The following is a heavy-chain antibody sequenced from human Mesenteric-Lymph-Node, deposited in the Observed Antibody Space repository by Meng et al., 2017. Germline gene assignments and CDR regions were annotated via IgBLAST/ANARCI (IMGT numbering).Heavy chain of an antibody. D-gene: IGHD3-10*01. CDR3: ARDRGSYYGTGTYHFDF. J-gene: IGHJ4*02. Sequence: ASVKVSCKTSGYNFDIFYIHWVRQAPGQRLEWMGWINPNNGGTNSAQGFQGRVTMTRDSSITTAYMELSSLGSADTAVYFCARDRGSYYGTGTYHFDFWGQGTLVTVSS. V-gene: IGHV1-2*02. CDR2: INPNNGGT. CDR1: GYNFDIFY.